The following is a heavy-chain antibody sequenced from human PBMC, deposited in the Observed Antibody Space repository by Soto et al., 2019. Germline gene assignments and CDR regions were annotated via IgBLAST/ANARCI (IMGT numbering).Heavy chain of an antibody. V-gene: IGHV3-23*01. CDR3: VMDDYSNPYYYYYMDV. CDR1: GFTFSSYA. D-gene: IGHD4-4*01. Sequence: EVQLLESGGALVQPGGSLRLSCAASGFTFSSYAMSWVRQAPGKGLEWVSAISGSGGSTYYADSVKGRFTISSDNSKNTLYLQMNSLRAEDTAVYYCVMDDYSNPYYYYYMDVWGKWTTVTVS. J-gene: IGHJ6*03. CDR2: ISGSGGST.